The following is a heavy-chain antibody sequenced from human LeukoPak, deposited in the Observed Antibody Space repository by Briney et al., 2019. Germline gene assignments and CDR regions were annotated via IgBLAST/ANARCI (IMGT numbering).Heavy chain of an antibody. CDR3: ATMVDYYDSSGYQPNFGY. CDR1: GYTFTGYY. J-gene: IGHJ4*02. V-gene: IGHV1-2*02. Sequence: ASVKVSCKASGYTFTGYYMHWVRQAPGQGLEWMGWINPNSGGTNYAQKFQGRVTMTRDTSISTAYMELRSLRSDDTAVYYCATMVDYYDSSGYQPNFGYWGQGTLVTVSS. CDR2: INPNSGGT. D-gene: IGHD3-22*01.